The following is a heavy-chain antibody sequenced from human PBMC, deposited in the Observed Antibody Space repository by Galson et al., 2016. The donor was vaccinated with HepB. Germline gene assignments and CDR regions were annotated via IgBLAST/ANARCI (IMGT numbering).Heavy chain of an antibody. V-gene: IGHV3-30*18. Sequence: SLRLSCAASGFTFRNYGMHWVRQAPGKGLEWVTVISYDGSNKYYADSVKGRFTISRDNSKNTLYLQMNSLRAEDTAVYYCAKAGSRAFIVALDYAMDVWGQGTTVTVSS. CDR3: AKAGSRAFIVALDYAMDV. CDR1: GFTFRNYG. CDR2: ISYDGSNK. D-gene: IGHD5-12*01. J-gene: IGHJ6*02.